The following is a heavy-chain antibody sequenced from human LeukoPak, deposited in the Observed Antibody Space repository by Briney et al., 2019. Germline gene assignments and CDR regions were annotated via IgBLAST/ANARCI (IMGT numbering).Heavy chain of an antibody. CDR2: IYYSGST. D-gene: IGHD1-26*01. V-gene: IGHV4-59*01. CDR3: ARSPDLGEYSGSCGRFDP. CDR1: GGSISSYY. Sequence: SETLSLTCTVSGGSISSYYWSWIRQPPGKGLEWIGYIYYSGSTNYNPSLKSRVTISVDTSKNQFSLKLSSVTAADTAVYYCARSPDLGEYSGSCGRFDPWGQGTLVTVSS. J-gene: IGHJ5*02.